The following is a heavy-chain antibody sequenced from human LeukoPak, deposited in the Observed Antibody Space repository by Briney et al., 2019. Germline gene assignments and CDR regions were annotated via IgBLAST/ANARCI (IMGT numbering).Heavy chain of an antibody. V-gene: IGHV3-21*01. D-gene: IGHD3-22*01. J-gene: IGHJ4*02. Sequence: GGSLRLSCAASGFTFSSYSMNWVRQAPGKGLEWVSSISSSSSYIHYADSVKGRFIISRDNAKNSLYLQMNSLRAEDTAVYYCARATDSSGYWGQGTLVTVSS. CDR2: ISSSSSYI. CDR3: ARATDSSGY. CDR1: GFTFSSYS.